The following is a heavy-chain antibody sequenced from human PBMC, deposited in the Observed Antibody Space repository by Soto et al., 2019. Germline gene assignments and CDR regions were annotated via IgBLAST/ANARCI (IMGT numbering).Heavy chain of an antibody. J-gene: IGHJ2*01. CDR3: ARGNHRWIQLWYFDL. V-gene: IGHV1-69*12. CDR1: GGTFSNYP. CDR2: IIPIFGTV. D-gene: IGHD5-18*01. Sequence: QVQLVQSGAEVKKPGSSVKVSCKASGGTFSNYPISWVRQAPGQGLEWMGGIIPIFGTVNYAQKFQGRVTITADESTSTAYMELRSLRSEDTAVYYCARGNHRWIQLWYFDLWGRGTLVTVSS.